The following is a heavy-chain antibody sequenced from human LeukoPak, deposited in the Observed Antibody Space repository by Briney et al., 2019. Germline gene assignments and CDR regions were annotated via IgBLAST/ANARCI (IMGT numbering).Heavy chain of an antibody. CDR1: GGSISSGGYY. CDR3: ARYSGSLNYFDC. Sequence: PSETLSLTCTVSGGSISSGGYYWSWIRQHPGKGLEWIGYIYYSGSTYYNPSLKSRVTISVDTSKNQFSLKLSSVTAADTAVYYCARYSGSLNYFDCWGQGTLVTVSS. D-gene: IGHD1-26*01. V-gene: IGHV4-31*03. CDR2: IYYSGST. J-gene: IGHJ4*02.